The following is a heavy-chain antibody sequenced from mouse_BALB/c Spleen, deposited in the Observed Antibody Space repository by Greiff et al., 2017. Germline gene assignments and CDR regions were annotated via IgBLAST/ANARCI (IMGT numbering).Heavy chain of an antibody. Sequence: EVQLQQSGAELVRSGASVKLSCTASGFNIKDYYMHWVKQRPEQGLEWIGWIDPENGDTEYAPKFQGKATMTADTSSNTAYLQLSSLTSEDTAVYYCNAATVVASYYFDYWGQGTTLTVSS. D-gene: IGHD1-1*01. CDR2: IDPENGDT. J-gene: IGHJ2*01. V-gene: IGHV14-4*02. CDR3: NAATVVASYYFDY. CDR1: GFNIKDYY.